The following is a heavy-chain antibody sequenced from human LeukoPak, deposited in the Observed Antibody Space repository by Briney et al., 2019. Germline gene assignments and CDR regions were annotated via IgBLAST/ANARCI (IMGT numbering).Heavy chain of an antibody. D-gene: IGHD3-16*01. Sequence: PGGSLRLSCAASGFTFSSYAMSWVRQAPGKGLEWVSAISGSGGSTYYADSVKGRFTISRDNSKNTLYLQMNSLRAEDTAVYYCAKDLGSLRRIMITYGLGSCFDYWGQGTLVTVSS. CDR1: GFTFSSYA. V-gene: IGHV3-23*01. CDR2: ISGSGGST. J-gene: IGHJ4*02. CDR3: AKDLGSLRRIMITYGLGSCFDY.